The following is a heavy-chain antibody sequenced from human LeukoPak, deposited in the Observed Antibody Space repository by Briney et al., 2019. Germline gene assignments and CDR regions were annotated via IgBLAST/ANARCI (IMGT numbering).Heavy chain of an antibody. J-gene: IGHJ4*02. V-gene: IGHV4-34*01. CDR1: GGSFSGYY. Sequence: SETLSLTCAVYGGSFSGYYWSWIRQPPGKGLEWIGEINHSGSTNYNPSLKSRVTISVDTSKNQFSLKLSSVTAADTAVYYCARGPIYGSGSYYNPTSIYYFDYWGQGTLVTVSS. CDR3: ARGPIYGSGSYYNPTSIYYFDY. CDR2: INHSGST. D-gene: IGHD3-10*01.